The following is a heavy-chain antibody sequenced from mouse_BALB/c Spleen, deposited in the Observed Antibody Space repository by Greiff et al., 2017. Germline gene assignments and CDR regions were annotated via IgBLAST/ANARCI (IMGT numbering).Heavy chain of an antibody. CDR1: GYTFCSYW. J-gene: IGHJ3*01. CDR2: ILPGSGST. D-gene: IGHD2-2*01. V-gene: IGHV1-9*01. Sequence: QVQLKQSGAELMKPGASVQISCKPTGYTFCSYWIAWVNQRPGHGLEWIGEILPGSGSTNYTEKFKGKATFPADTSSNTAYMQLSSLTSEDSAVYYCARWGGYDFAWFAYWGQETLVTVSA. CDR3: ARWGGYDFAWFAY.